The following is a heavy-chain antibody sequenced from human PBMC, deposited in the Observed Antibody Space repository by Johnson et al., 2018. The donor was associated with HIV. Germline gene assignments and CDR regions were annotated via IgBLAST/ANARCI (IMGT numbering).Heavy chain of an antibody. CDR1: GFTFSSYW. V-gene: IGHV3-7*03. Sequence: VQLVESGGGVVQPGRSLRLSCAASGFTFSSYWMHWVRQAPGKGLEWVANIKQDGTEKNYVDFVKGRFTISRDNAKNSLFLQISSLRAEDTAVYFCARDVVSDGDYPPDAFDIWGHGTMVTVSS. D-gene: IGHD2-21*01. CDR3: ARDVVSDGDYPPDAFDI. CDR2: IKQDGTEK. J-gene: IGHJ3*02.